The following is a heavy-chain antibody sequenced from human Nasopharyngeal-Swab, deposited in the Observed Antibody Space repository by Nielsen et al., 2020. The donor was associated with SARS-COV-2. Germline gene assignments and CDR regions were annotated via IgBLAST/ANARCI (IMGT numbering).Heavy chain of an antibody. V-gene: IGHV1-2*06. CDR3: ARRPSGTEKYYYYGMDV. CDR2: INPNSGGT. J-gene: IGHJ6*02. Sequence: WGRQATGQGLEWMGRINPNSGGTNYAQKFQGRVTMTRDTSMSTAYMELSSLRSDDTAVYYCARRPSGTEKYYYYGMDVWGQGTTVTVSS. D-gene: IGHD1-1*01.